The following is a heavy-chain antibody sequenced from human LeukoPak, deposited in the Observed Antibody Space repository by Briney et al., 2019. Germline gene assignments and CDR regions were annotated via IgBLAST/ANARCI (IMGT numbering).Heavy chain of an antibody. CDR3: AKCGGDYYDSSGYYDLLDY. CDR1: GFTFSSYA. Sequence: GGSLRLSCAASGFTFSSYAMSWVRQAPGKGLEWVSAISGSGGSTYYADSVKGRFTIPRDNSKNTLYLQMNSLRAEDTAVYYCAKCGGDYYDSSGYYDLLDYWGQGTLVTVSS. CDR2: ISGSGGST. V-gene: IGHV3-23*01. J-gene: IGHJ4*02. D-gene: IGHD3-22*01.